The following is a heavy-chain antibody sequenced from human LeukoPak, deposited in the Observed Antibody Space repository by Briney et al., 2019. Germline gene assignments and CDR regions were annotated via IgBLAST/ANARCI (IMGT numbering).Heavy chain of an antibody. CDR2: INHSGST. D-gene: IGHD3-10*01. Sequence: SETLSLTCAVYGGSFSGYYWSWIRQPPGKGLEWIGEINHSGSTNYNPSLKSRVTISVDTSMNQFSLKLSSVTAADTAVYYCARRRSGSYLYYYYMDVWGKGTTVTVSS. J-gene: IGHJ6*03. CDR1: GGSFSGYY. V-gene: IGHV4-34*01. CDR3: ARRRSGSYLYYYYMDV.